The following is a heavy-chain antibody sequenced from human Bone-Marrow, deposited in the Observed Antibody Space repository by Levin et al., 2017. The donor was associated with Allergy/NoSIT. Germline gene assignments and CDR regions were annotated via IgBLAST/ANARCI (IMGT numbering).Heavy chain of an antibody. CDR2: INHSGST. CDR1: GGSFSGYY. CDR3: ATRYCSGGSCYYWFDP. J-gene: IGHJ5*02. V-gene: IGHV4-34*01. Sequence: MSSETLSLTCAVYGGSFSGYYWSWIRQPPGKGLEWIGEINHSGSTNYNPSLKSRVTISVDTSKNQFSLKLSSVTAADTAVYYCATRYCSGGSCYYWFDPWGQGTLVTVSS. D-gene: IGHD2-15*01.